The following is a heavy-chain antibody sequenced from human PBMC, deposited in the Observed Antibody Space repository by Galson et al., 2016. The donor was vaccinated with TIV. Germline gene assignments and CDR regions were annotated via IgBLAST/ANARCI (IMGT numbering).Heavy chain of an antibody. D-gene: IGHD3-10*01. CDR3: ARSDSYYKYALDV. Sequence: SVKVSCKASGYSFTGYFMHWVRQAPEQGLEWMGWINPKTGATTYAQEFQGRITMPRDTSASTVYMDLNRLQSDDTAVYYCARSDSYYKYALDVWGQGTTGTVSS. CDR1: GYSFTGYF. V-gene: IGHV1-2*02. J-gene: IGHJ3*01. CDR2: INPKTGAT.